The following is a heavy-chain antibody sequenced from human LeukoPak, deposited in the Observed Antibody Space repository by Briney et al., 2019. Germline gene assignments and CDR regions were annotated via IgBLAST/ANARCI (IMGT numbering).Heavy chain of an antibody. Sequence: SETLSLTCTASGGSISSSSYYWGWIRQPPGKGLEWIGSIYYSGSTYYNPSLKSRVTISVDTSKNQFSLKLSSVTAADTAVYYCARQGLLLDYWGQGTLVTVSS. CDR1: GGSISSSSYY. V-gene: IGHV4-39*01. J-gene: IGHJ4*02. CDR3: ARQGLLLDY. CDR2: IYYSGST. D-gene: IGHD2-21*02.